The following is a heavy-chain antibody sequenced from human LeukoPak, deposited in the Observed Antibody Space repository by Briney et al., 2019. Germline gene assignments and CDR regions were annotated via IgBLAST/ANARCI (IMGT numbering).Heavy chain of an antibody. CDR3: ARGRTYSSSSGRIDP. Sequence: PSETLSLTCTVSGGSISSSDYYWGWIRQPPGKGLKWIGSIYYSGSTYYNPSLKSRVTISVDTSKNQFSLKLSSVTAADTAVYYCARGRTYSSSSGRIDPWGQGTLVTVSS. D-gene: IGHD6-6*01. CDR2: IYYSGST. J-gene: IGHJ5*02. CDR1: GGSISSSDYY. V-gene: IGHV4-39*07.